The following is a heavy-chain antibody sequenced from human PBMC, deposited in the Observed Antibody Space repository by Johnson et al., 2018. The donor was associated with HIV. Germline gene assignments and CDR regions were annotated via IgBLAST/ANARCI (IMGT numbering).Heavy chain of an antibody. D-gene: IGHD3-22*01. J-gene: IGHJ3*02. V-gene: IGHV3-7*03. CDR1: GFTLSNYW. CDR3: ARGFSSGYNDAFDI. Sequence: VQVLESGGRLVQPGGSLGLSCAASGFTLSNYWMTWVRQAPGKGLEWVANIKQDVSEKYCVDSLKGRFTISRDNAKNSLYLQINSLRAEDTALYYCARGFSSGYNDAFDIWGQGTMLTVSS. CDR2: IKQDVSEK.